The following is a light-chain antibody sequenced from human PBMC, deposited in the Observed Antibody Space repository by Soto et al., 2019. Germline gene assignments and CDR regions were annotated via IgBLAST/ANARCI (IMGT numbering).Light chain of an antibody. J-gene: IGLJ1*01. CDR1: SSDVGGYKY. V-gene: IGLV2-14*01. CDR2: EVS. Sequence: QSALTQPASVSGSPGQSITISCTGTSSDVGGYKYVSWYQQPPGKAPKLMIYEVSHRPSGVSNRFSGSKSGNTASLTISGLQDEDEADYYCSSYTSSSTLNYVFGTGTKLTVL. CDR3: SSYTSSSTLNYV.